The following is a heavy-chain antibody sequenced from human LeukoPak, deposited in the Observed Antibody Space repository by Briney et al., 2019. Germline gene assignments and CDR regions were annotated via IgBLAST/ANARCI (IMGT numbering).Heavy chain of an antibody. CDR1: GGTFSSYA. CDR2: IISIFGTA. Sequence: SVKVSCKASGGTFSSYAISWVRQAPGQGLEWMGGIISIFGTANYAQKFQGRVTIPTQESTPTAYMELSSKRSDDTAVCYWASGYYDSSGYPEFDYWGQGTLVTVSS. V-gene: IGHV1-69*05. CDR3: ASGYYDSSGYPEFDY. D-gene: IGHD3-22*01. J-gene: IGHJ4*02.